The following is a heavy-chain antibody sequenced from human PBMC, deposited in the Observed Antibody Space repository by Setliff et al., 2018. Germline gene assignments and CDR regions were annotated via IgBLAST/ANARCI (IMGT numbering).Heavy chain of an antibody. Sequence: SETLSLTCTVSAASISSGTCHWSWIRQSPGKGLEWIGYIYHNGNTNFNPSLKTRVTMSVDTSKNQFALNLRSVTAADSAVYYCARDRTAYSYGLDVWGQGTTVTVSS. V-gene: IGHV4-61*01. J-gene: IGHJ6*02. D-gene: IGHD5-18*01. CDR2: IYHNGNT. CDR1: AASISSGTCH. CDR3: ARDRTAYSYGLDV.